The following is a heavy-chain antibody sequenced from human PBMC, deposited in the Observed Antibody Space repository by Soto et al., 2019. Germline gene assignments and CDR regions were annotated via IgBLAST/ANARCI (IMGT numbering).Heavy chain of an antibody. Sequence: QPGGSLRLSCAASGFTFSSYGMHWVRQAPGKGLEWVAVISYDGSNKYYADSVKGRFTISRDNSKNTLYLQMNSLRAEDTAVYYCANMGYYDSSGYYYYYYGMDVWGQGTTVTV. CDR1: GFTFSSYG. D-gene: IGHD3-22*01. CDR2: ISYDGSNK. CDR3: ANMGYYDSSGYYYYYYGMDV. V-gene: IGHV3-30*18. J-gene: IGHJ6*02.